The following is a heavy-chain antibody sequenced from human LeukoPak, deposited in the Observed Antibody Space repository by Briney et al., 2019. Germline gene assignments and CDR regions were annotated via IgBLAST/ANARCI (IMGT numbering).Heavy chain of an antibody. D-gene: IGHD2-8*01. Sequence: ASVKVSCKASGYTFTSYYMHWVRQAPGQGLEWMGWINPNSGGTNYAQKFQGRVTMTRDTSISTAYMELSRLRSDDTAVYYCARDGAYFVLMVYATPLDYWGQGTLVTVSS. V-gene: IGHV1-2*02. J-gene: IGHJ4*02. CDR2: INPNSGGT. CDR1: GYTFTSYY. CDR3: ARDGAYFVLMVYATPLDY.